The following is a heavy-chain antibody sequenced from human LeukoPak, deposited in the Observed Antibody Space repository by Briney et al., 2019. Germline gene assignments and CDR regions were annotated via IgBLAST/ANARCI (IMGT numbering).Heavy chain of an antibody. Sequence: ASVKVSCKASGYTFTSYGISWVRQAPGQGLEWMGWISAYNGNTNYAQKLQGRATMTTDTSTSTAYMELRSLRSDDTAVYYCARDLCSGGSCYFDYWGQGTLVTVSS. CDR3: ARDLCSGGSCYFDY. CDR1: GYTFTSYG. CDR2: ISAYNGNT. D-gene: IGHD2-15*01. V-gene: IGHV1-18*01. J-gene: IGHJ4*02.